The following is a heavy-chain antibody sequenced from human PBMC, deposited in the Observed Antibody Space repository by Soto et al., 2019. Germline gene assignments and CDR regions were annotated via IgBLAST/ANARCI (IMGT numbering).Heavy chain of an antibody. CDR2: IQWDGRIA. J-gene: IGHJ4*01. Sequence: SRRLSCAAAGCIFDGFTMHCVRLVPGKGLHWVSYIQWDGRIAMYADSVRGRFTISRDNTNNHLYLQMNSLRSDDTALYYCAKDEGAAVESPGDWGHGTLVTVAS. CDR3: AKDEGAAVESPGD. CDR1: GCIFDGFT. D-gene: IGHD6-13*01. V-gene: IGHV3-43*01.